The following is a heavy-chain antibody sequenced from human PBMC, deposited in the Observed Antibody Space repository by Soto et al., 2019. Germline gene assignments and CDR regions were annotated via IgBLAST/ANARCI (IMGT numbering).Heavy chain of an antibody. CDR1: GYPFTSYG. J-gene: IGHJ4*02. V-gene: IGHV1-18*01. Sequence: QVQLVQSGAEVKKPGASVKVSCKASGYPFTSYGISWVRQAPGQGLEWMGWISAYNGNTNYAQKLQGRVTMTTDTSTSTDYMELRSLRSDDTAVYYCASDSPPEAPAYYDSSGYYLDYWGQGTLVTVSS. CDR2: ISAYNGNT. D-gene: IGHD3-22*01. CDR3: ASDSPPEAPAYYDSSGYYLDY.